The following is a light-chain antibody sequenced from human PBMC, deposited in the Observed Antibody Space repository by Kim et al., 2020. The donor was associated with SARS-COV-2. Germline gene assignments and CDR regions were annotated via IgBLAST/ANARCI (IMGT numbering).Light chain of an antibody. CDR1: KLGDKY. J-gene: IGLJ2*01. Sequence: SYELTQPPSVSVSPGQTASITYSGDKLGDKYACWYQQKPGQSPVLVIYQHNKRPSGIPERFSGSNSGNTATLTISGTQAMDEADYYCQAWDSSNVVFGGGTQLTVL. CDR3: QAWDSSNVV. V-gene: IGLV3-1*01. CDR2: QHN.